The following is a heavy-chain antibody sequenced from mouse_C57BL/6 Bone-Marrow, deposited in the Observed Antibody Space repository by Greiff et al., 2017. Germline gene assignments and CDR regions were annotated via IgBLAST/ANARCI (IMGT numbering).Heavy chain of an antibody. Sequence: QVQLQQPGAELVKPGASVKLSCTASGYTFTSYWMHWVKQRPGRGLEWIGRIDPNSGGTKYNEKFKSKATLTVDKPSSTAYMQLSSLTSEDSAVYYWARSHSSGYYYAMDYWGQGTSVTVSS. D-gene: IGHD3-2*02. CDR1: GYTFTSYW. CDR2: IDPNSGGT. CDR3: ARSHSSGYYYAMDY. V-gene: IGHV1-72*01. J-gene: IGHJ4*01.